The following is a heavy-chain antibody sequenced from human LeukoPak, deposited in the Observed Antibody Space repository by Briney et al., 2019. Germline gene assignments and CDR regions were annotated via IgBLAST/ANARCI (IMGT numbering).Heavy chain of an antibody. Sequence: SETLSLTCTVSGYSISSGYYWGWIRQPPGKGLEWIGSIYHSGSTYYNPSLKSRVTISEDTSKNQFSLKLTSVTAADTAVYYCARANYYGSGSYLFDYWGQGTLVTVSS. CDR3: ARANYYGSGSYLFDY. CDR2: IYHSGST. D-gene: IGHD3-10*01. J-gene: IGHJ4*02. V-gene: IGHV4-38-2*02. CDR1: GYSISSGYY.